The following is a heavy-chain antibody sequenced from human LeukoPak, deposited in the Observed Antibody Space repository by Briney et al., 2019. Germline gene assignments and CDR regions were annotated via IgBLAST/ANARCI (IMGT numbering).Heavy chain of an antibody. D-gene: IGHD4-17*01. Sequence: GGSLRLSCTVSGFTVSSNPWSWVRQAPGKGLEWVSGINWNGGSTGYADSVKGRFTISRDNAKNSLYLQMNSLRAEDTALYYCARSENGDWSLFDYWGQGTLVTVSS. V-gene: IGHV3-20*04. J-gene: IGHJ4*02. CDR3: ARSENGDWSLFDY. CDR2: INWNGGST. CDR1: GFTVSSNP.